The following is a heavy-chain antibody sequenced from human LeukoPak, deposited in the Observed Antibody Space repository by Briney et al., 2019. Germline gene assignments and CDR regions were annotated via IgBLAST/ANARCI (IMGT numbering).Heavy chain of an antibody. V-gene: IGHV1-24*01. J-gene: IGHJ3*02. D-gene: IGHD3-16*01. Sequence: ASVKVSCKVSGYTLTELSMHWVRQAPGKGLEWMGGFDPEDGETIYAQKFQGRVTMTEDTSTDTAYMELSSLRSEDTAVYYCATVGGVGSPDAFDIWGQGTMVTVSS. CDR1: GYTLTELS. CDR2: FDPEDGET. CDR3: ATVGGVGSPDAFDI.